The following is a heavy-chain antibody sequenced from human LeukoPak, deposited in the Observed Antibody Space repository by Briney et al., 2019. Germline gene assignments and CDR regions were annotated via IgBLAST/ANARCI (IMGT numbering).Heavy chain of an antibody. Sequence: GASVKVSCKASGYTLTSYGISWVRQAPGQGLEWMGWISAYNGNTNYAQKLQGRVTMTTDTSTSTAYMELRSLRSDDTAVYYCAREPRNYGGNHYYGMDVWGQGTTVTVSS. CDR2: ISAYNGNT. D-gene: IGHD4-23*01. CDR1: GYTLTSYG. V-gene: IGHV1-18*01. J-gene: IGHJ6*02. CDR3: AREPRNYGGNHYYGMDV.